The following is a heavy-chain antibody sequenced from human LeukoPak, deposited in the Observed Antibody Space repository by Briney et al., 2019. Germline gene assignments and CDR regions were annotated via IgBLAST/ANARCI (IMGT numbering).Heavy chain of an antibody. V-gene: IGHV3-9*02. CDR2: ISWNSGSI. CDR3: AKADSSGYYYDVFEY. CDR1: GVTSDEYA. D-gene: IGHD3-22*01. J-gene: IGHJ4*02. Sequence: PGGALRLSCVASGVTSDEYAMHWVRQAPGEDLEWGSRISWNSGSIGYADSVKGRVTISRDNAKNTLYLQMNSLRAEDRALYYCAKADSSGYYYDVFEYWGQGTLVTVSS.